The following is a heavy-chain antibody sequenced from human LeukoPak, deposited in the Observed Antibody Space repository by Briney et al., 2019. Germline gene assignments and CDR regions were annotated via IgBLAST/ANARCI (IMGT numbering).Heavy chain of an antibody. V-gene: IGHV4-34*01. CDR3: ARGSHVVRGVILV. Sequence: SETLSLTCAVYGGSFSGYYWGWIRQPPGKGLEWIGEINHSGSTNYNPSLKSRVTISVDTSKNQFSLKLSSVTAADTAVYYCARGSHVVRGVILVWRQGTLVTVSS. CDR2: INHSGST. CDR1: GGSFSGYY. J-gene: IGHJ4*02. D-gene: IGHD3-10*01.